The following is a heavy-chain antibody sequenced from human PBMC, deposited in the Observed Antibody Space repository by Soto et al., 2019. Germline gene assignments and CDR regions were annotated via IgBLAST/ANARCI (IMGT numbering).Heavy chain of an antibody. Sequence: GGSLRLSCAASGFTFSSYWMSWVRQAPGKGLEWVANIKQDGSEKYYVDSVKGRFTISRDNSKNTLYLQMNSLRAEDTAVYFCAKDSGSQFYGDNYHDYWGQGTLVTVSS. V-gene: IGHV3-7*03. J-gene: IGHJ4*02. CDR3: AKDSGSQFYGDNYHDY. CDR2: IKQDGSEK. CDR1: GFTFSSYW. D-gene: IGHD5-12*01.